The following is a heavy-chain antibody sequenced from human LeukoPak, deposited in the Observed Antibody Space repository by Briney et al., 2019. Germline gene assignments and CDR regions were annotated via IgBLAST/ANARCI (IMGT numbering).Heavy chain of an antibody. D-gene: IGHD3-9*01. CDR3: ARGNDILTGYYPRYYYYGMDV. V-gene: IGHV1-46*01. J-gene: IGHJ6*02. CDR1: GYTFTSYY. Sequence: ASVKVSCKASGYTFTSYYMHWVRQAPGQGLEWMGIINPSGGSTSYAQKFQGRVTMTRDTSTSTVYMELSSLRSEDTAVYYCARGNDILTGYYPRYYYYGMDVWGQGTTVPVSS. CDR2: INPSGGST.